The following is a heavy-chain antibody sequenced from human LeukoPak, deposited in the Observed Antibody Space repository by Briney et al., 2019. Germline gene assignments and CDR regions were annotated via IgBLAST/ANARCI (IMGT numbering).Heavy chain of an antibody. D-gene: IGHD5-18*01. CDR3: ARDTGYSYGQYNWFDP. CDR2: ISSSSSSTI. V-gene: IGHV3-48*02. J-gene: IGHJ5*02. Sequence: GGSLRLSCAASGFTFSSYSMNWVRQAPGKGLEWVSYISSSSSSTIYYADSVKGRFTISRDNAKNSLYLQMNSLRDEDTAVYYCARDTGYSYGQYNWFDPWGQGTLVTVSS. CDR1: GFTFSSYS.